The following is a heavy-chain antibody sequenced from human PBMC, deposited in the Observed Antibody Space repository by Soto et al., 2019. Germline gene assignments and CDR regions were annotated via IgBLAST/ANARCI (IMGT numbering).Heavy chain of an antibody. CDR1: GFTFSSYA. CDR3: ARVKPSGSYPSGMDV. V-gene: IGHV3-30-3*01. CDR2: ISYDGSNK. J-gene: IGHJ6*02. D-gene: IGHD1-26*01. Sequence: SLRLSCAASGFTFSSYAMHWVRQAPGKGLEWVAVISYDGSNKYYADSVKGRFTISRDNSKNTLYLQMNSLRAEDTAVYYCARVKPSGSYPSGMDVWGQGATVTVSS.